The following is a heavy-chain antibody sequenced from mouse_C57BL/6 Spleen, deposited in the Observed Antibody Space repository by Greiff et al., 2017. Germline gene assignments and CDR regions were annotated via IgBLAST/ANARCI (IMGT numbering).Heavy chain of an antibody. D-gene: IGHD2-5*01. CDR2: ISYDGSN. V-gene: IGHV3-6*01. CDR3: ARNSNYQYYFDY. Sequence: EVKLMESGPGLVKPSQSLSLTCSVTGYSITSGYYWNWIRQFPGNKLEWMGYISYDGSNNYNPSLKNRISITRDTSKNQFFLKLNSVTTEDTATYYCARNSNYQYYFDYWGQGTTLTVSS. J-gene: IGHJ2*01. CDR1: GYSITSGYY.